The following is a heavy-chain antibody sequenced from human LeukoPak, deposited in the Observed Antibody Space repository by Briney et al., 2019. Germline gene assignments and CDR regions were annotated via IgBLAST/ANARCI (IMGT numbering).Heavy chain of an antibody. CDR2: ISYDGSNK. Sequence: PGGSLRLSCAASGFTFSSYGMHWVRQAPGKGLEWVAVISYDGSNKYYADSVKGRFTISRDNSKNTLYLQMNSRRAEDTAVYYCAKALATVTTAAAFDYWGQGTLVTVSS. D-gene: IGHD4-17*01. CDR3: AKALATVTTAAAFDY. CDR1: GFTFSSYG. V-gene: IGHV3-30*18. J-gene: IGHJ4*02.